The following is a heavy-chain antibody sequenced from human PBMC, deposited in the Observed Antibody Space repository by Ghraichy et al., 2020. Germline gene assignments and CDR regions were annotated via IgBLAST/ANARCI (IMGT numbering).Heavy chain of an antibody. CDR1: GFTFSSYS. D-gene: IGHD3-16*02. Sequence: GGSLRLSCAASGFTFSSYSMNWVRQAPGKGLEWVSSISSSSSYIYYADSVKGRFTISRDNAKNSLYLQMNSLRAEDTAVYYCARDWGSYRRFDYWGQGTLVTVSS. CDR2: ISSSSSYI. CDR3: ARDWGSYRRFDY. V-gene: IGHV3-21*01. J-gene: IGHJ4*02.